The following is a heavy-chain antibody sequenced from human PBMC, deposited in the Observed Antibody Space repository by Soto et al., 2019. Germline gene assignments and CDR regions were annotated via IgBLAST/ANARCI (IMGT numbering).Heavy chain of an antibody. CDR2: IYDSGST. CDR1: GGSISSGGYY. CDR3: AREFFGVVSA. Sequence: QVQLQESGPGLVKPSQTLSLTCTVSGGSISSGGYYWSWIRQHPGKGLEWIGYIYDSGSTYYNPSLKSRGTISVDTSKNQFPLKLSSVTAADTAVYYCAREFFGVVSAWCQGTLVTVSS. V-gene: IGHV4-31*03. J-gene: IGHJ5*02. D-gene: IGHD3-3*01.